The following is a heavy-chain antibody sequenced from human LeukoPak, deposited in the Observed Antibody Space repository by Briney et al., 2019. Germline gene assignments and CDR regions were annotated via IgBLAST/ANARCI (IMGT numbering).Heavy chain of an antibody. Sequence: GGSLRLSCAASGFTFSSYGMHWVRQAPGKGLEWVAFIRFDGSNKYYADSVKGRFTISRDNSKNTLYLQMNGLRAEDTAVYYCAKGNCGGDCYTYYYFYMDVWGKGTTVTVSS. CDR3: AKGNCGGDCYTYYYFYMDV. CDR2: IRFDGSNK. V-gene: IGHV3-30*02. CDR1: GFTFSSYG. D-gene: IGHD2-21*02. J-gene: IGHJ6*03.